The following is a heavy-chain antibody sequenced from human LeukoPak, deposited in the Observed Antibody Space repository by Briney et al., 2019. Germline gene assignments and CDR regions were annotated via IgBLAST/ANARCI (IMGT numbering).Heavy chain of an antibody. D-gene: IGHD6-19*01. CDR1: GYSISSGYY. Sequence: NSSETLSLTCTVSGYSISSGYYWGWIRQPPGKGLEWIGSIYHSGSTYYNPSLKSRVTISVDTSKNQFSLKLSSVTAADTAVYYCARVWYSSGWSHTDPYYFDYWGQGTLVTVSS. J-gene: IGHJ4*02. CDR3: ARVWYSSGWSHTDPYYFDY. V-gene: IGHV4-38-2*02. CDR2: IYHSGST.